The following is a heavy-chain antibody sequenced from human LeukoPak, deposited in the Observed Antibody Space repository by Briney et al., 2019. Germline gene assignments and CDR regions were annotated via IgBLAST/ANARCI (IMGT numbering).Heavy chain of an antibody. J-gene: IGHJ4*02. CDR2: IFSNGDT. V-gene: IGHV3-53*01. Sequence: PGGSLRLSCTASNFTFSRNYMLWVRQAPGKGLEWASLIFSNGDTHYADSVKGRFTISRDTSKNTVTLQMNRRRVEDTAIYYCTRDQMNYWGQGTLVTVSS. CDR3: TRDQMNY. D-gene: IGHD5-24*01. CDR1: NFTFSRNY.